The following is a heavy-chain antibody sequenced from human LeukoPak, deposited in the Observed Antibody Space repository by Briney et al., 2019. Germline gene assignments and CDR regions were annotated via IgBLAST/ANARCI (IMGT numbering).Heavy chain of an antibody. J-gene: IGHJ6*02. CDR3: ARGVRSGSYSEDYYGMDV. Sequence: GASVKVSCKASGGTFSSYAISWVRQAPGQGLEWMGRIIPILGIANYAQKFQGRVTITADKSTSTAYMELSSLRSEDTAVYYCARGVRSGSYSEDYYGMDVWGQGTTVTVSS. CDR2: IIPILGIA. V-gene: IGHV1-69*04. D-gene: IGHD3-10*01. CDR1: GGTFSSYA.